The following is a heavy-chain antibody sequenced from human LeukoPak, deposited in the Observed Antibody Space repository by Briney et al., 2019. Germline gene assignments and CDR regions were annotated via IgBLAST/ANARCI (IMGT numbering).Heavy chain of an antibody. CDR1: GGTFSSHA. D-gene: IGHD6-19*01. CDR2: IIPILGIA. CDR3: ARKSVLYSSGWYYFDY. J-gene: IGHJ4*02. V-gene: IGHV1-69*04. Sequence: ASVKVSCKASGGTFSSHAISWVRQAPGQGLEWMGRIIPILGIANYAQKFQGRVTITADKSTSTAYMELSSLGSEDTAVYYCARKSVLYSSGWYYFDYWGQGTLVTVSS.